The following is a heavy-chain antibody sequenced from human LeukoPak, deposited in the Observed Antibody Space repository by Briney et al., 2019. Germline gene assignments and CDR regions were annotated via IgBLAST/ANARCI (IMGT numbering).Heavy chain of an antibody. CDR2: ISWNSGSI. CDR3: ARSRYDVVYFDY. V-gene: IGHV3-23*01. Sequence: GGSLRLSCAASGFTFSSHAMSWVRRAPGKGLEWVSGISWNSGSIGYADSVKGRFTISRDNSKNTLYLQMNSLRAEDTAVYYCARSRYDVVYFDYWGQGTLVTVSS. D-gene: IGHD3-3*01. CDR1: GFTFSSHA. J-gene: IGHJ4*02.